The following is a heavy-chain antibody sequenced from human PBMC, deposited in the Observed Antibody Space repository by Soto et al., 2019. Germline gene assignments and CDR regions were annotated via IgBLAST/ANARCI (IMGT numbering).Heavy chain of an antibody. J-gene: IGHJ5*02. CDR3: ERLRHCACGPLWFEP. V-gene: IGHV2-70*01. CDR2: IYWDDDE. Sequence: GAGPTLGNPPQTLTLTCTFSGFSLSTSGMCVILIRQPPGKALEWLALIYWDDDEYYSTSLKTRVTISKDTSKNQVVLKMTNMDPVDTATYDCERLRHCACGPLWFEPWGQGSLVTDSS. CDR1: GFSLSTSGMC. D-gene: IGHD2-21*01.